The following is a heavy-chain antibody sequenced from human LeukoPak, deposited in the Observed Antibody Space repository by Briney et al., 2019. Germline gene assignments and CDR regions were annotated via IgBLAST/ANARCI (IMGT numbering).Heavy chain of an antibody. J-gene: IGHJ3*02. Sequence: KDGESLKISCKGSGYSFTSYWIGWVRQMPGKGLEWMGIIYPGDSDTRYSPSFQGQVTISADKSISTAYLQWSSLKASDTAMYYCARPDCGGDCVSPDAFDIWGQGTMVTVSS. CDR1: GYSFTSYW. CDR3: ARPDCGGDCVSPDAFDI. CDR2: IYPGDSDT. D-gene: IGHD2-21*01. V-gene: IGHV5-51*01.